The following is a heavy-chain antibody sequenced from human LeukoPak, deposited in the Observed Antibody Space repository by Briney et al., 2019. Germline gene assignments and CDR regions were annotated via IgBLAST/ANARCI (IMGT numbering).Heavy chain of an antibody. J-gene: IGHJ3*02. Sequence: QPGGSLRLSCVASGFTFSSHWMHWVRQAPGKGLVWVSHIKSDGGFTNYADSVKGRFTISRDNAKNTLYLQMNSLRPEDTAVYYCARGTGAFDIWGQGTKVTVSS. CDR3: ARGTGAFDI. CDR2: IKSDGGFT. V-gene: IGHV3-74*01. CDR1: GFTFSSHW. D-gene: IGHD1-1*01.